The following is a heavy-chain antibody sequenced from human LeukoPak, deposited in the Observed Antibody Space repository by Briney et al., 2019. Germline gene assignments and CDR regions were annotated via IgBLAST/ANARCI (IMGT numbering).Heavy chain of an antibody. D-gene: IGHD5-24*01. V-gene: IGHV4-39*01. CDR3: ARQRGDGLWTFDI. Sequence: SETLSLTCTVSGGSISTSGYFWGLIRQPPEKGLEWIGTIYYSGRTYYNPSLKSRVTISVDTSKNQFSLNLKSVTAADTAVYYCARQRGDGLWTFDIWSQGTTVTVSS. CDR1: GGSISTSGYF. J-gene: IGHJ3*02. CDR2: IYYSGRT.